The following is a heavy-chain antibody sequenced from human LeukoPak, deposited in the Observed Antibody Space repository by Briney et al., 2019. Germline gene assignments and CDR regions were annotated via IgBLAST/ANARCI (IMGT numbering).Heavy chain of an antibody. CDR3: ASGTRYYYLPKFQNDY. Sequence: SETLSLTCAVSGASISGSGYYWGWIRQPPGKGLEWIGNIYYSGSTYYNPSLKSRVTISVDTSKNQFSLKLSSVTAADTAVYYRASGTRYYYLPKFQNDYWGQGTLVTVSS. D-gene: IGHD3-10*01. V-gene: IGHV4-39*07. CDR2: IYYSGST. J-gene: IGHJ4*02. CDR1: GASISGSGYY.